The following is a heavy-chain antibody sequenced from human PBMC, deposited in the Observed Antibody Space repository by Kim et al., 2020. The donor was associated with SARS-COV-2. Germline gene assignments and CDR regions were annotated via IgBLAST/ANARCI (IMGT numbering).Heavy chain of an antibody. CDR1: GFTFSRSW. Sequence: GGSLRLSCAASGFTFSRSWMNWVRQTPGKGLEWVANIKNDGNEKNYVDSVKGRFTISRDNSENSVYLQMNSLRAEDTAVYYCVKALGSRPEGYWGQGTLVT. CDR3: VKALGSRPEGY. D-gene: IGHD2-2*01. V-gene: IGHV3-7*01. J-gene: IGHJ4*02. CDR2: IKNDGNEK.